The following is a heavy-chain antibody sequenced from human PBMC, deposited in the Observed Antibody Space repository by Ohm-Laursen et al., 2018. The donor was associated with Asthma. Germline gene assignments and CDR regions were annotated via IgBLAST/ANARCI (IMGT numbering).Heavy chain of an antibody. CDR2: ISYDGSNK. CDR1: GFTFSSYA. Sequence: SLRLSCAASGFTFSSYAMHWVRQAPGKGLEWVAVISYDGSNKYYADSVKGRFTISRDNSKNTLYLQMNSLRAEDTAVYYCAKDRVRRYYDSSGYLYYFDYWGQGTLVTVSS. V-gene: IGHV3-30-3*01. CDR3: AKDRVRRYYDSSGYLYYFDY. D-gene: IGHD3-22*01. J-gene: IGHJ4*02.